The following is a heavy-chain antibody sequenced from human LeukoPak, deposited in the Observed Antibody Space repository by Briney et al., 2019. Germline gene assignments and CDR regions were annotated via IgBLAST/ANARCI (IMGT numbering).Heavy chain of an antibody. J-gene: IGHJ6*03. D-gene: IGHD3-10*01. CDR3: ARARPTITMVRGVIITSYYMDV. V-gene: IGHV1-69*13. CDR1: GGTFSSYA. Sequence: SVKVSCKASGGTFSSYAISWVRQAPGQGLEWMGGIIPIFGTANYAQKFQGRVTITADESTSTAYMELSSLRSEDTAVYYCARARPTITMVRGVIITSYYMDVWGKGTTVTISS. CDR2: IIPIFGTA.